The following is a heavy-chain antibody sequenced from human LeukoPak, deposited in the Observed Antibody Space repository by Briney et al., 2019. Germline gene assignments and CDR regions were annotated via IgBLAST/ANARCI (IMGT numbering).Heavy chain of an antibody. CDR3: ANLMSIAAAGTVDY. CDR1: GFTFSSYA. D-gene: IGHD6-13*01. V-gene: IGHV3-23*01. J-gene: IGHJ4*02. Sequence: PGGSLRLSCAASGFTFSSYAMRWVRQAPGKGLEWVSAISGSGGSTYYADSVKGRFTISRDNSKNTLYLQMNSLRAEDTAVYYCANLMSIAAAGTVDYWGQGTLVTVSS. CDR2: ISGSGGST.